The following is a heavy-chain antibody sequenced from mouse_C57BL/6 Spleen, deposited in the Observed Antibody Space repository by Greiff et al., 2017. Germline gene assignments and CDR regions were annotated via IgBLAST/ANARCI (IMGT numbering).Heavy chain of an antibody. Sequence: EVQVVESEGGFVQPGSSLTLSCTASGFTFSDSYMAWVRQVPEKGLEWVANIIYDGSSTYYLDSLKSRFIISGDKAKNILYLQMSRLKSEDTATDYCARVASGWYFDVWGTGTTVTVSS. CDR3: ARVASGWYFDV. CDR1: GFTFSDSY. J-gene: IGHJ1*03. V-gene: IGHV5-16*01. CDR2: IIYDGSST.